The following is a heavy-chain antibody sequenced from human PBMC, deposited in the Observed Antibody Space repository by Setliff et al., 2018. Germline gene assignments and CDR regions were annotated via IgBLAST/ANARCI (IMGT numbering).Heavy chain of an antibody. CDR2: IWDDGGNK. CDR3: ARTCSGSGCYAGLES. Sequence: GGSLRLSCAASGFTFSSYAMSWVRQAPGKGLEWVSVIWDDGGNKYHADSVKGRFTISRDNSKNTLYLQMNSLRPDDTAVYYCARTCSGSGCYAGLESWGQGTPVTVSS. CDR1: GFTFSSYA. V-gene: IGHV3-33*08. D-gene: IGHD2-15*01. J-gene: IGHJ4*02.